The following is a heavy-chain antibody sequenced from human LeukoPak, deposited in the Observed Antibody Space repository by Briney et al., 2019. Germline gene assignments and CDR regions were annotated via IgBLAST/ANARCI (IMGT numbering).Heavy chain of an antibody. Sequence: SETLSLTYTVSGNSIRSSSYYWGWIRQPPGKGLEWIGYIYYSGSTYYSSSLKSRVTISVDTSKNQFSLKLNSVTAADTAVYYCASRYYYDSSGYFLYWGQGTLVTVSS. CDR3: ASRYYYDSSGYFLY. V-gene: IGHV4-39*01. CDR2: IYYSGST. D-gene: IGHD3-22*01. CDR1: GNSIRSSSYY. J-gene: IGHJ4*02.